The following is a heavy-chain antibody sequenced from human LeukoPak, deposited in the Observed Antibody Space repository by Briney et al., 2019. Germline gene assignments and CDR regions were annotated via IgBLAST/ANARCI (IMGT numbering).Heavy chain of an antibody. V-gene: IGHV3-23*01. CDR1: GFTFSSYA. D-gene: IGHD2-2*01. CDR2: ISGSGCST. Sequence: PGGSKILSCAASGFTFSSYAMSWVRQAPGKGLEWVSAISGSGCSTYYADSVKDRFTISRDNSKNTLYLQMNSLRAEDTAVYYCAKKSYIVVVPAAMSSWFDPWGKGTPVSSSS. J-gene: IGHJ5*02. CDR3: AKKSYIVVVPAAMSSWFDP.